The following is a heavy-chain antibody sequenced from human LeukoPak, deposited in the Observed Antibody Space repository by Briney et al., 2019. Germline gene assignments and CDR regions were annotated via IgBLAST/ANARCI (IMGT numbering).Heavy chain of an antibody. J-gene: IGHJ4*02. CDR2: ISPKNGDT. V-gene: IGHV1-18*01. Sequence: ASVKVSCKASNYNFSDYTINWVRQAPGQGLEWMGWISPKNGDTNPAQRFQGRATMTTETSTTTAYMDLRNLTSDDTDVYFCARGPLYGDYYCDFWGQGTLVTVSS. CDR1: NYNFSDYT. CDR3: ARGPLYGDYYCDF. D-gene: IGHD4-17*01.